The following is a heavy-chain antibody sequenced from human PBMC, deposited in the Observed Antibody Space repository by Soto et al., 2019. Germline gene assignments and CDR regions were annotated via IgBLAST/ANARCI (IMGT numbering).Heavy chain of an antibody. D-gene: IGHD6-19*01. CDR2: INAGNGNT. V-gene: IGHV1-3*05. Sequence: QVQLVQSGAEEKKPGASVKVSCKASGYTFTGYAMHWVRQAPGQRLEWMGWINAGNGNTKYSQKFQGRVTITRDTSAGTACMELSSLRSEDTSVYYCARAVAVPADFDYWGQGTLVTVSS. CDR3: ARAVAVPADFDY. CDR1: GYTFTGYA. J-gene: IGHJ4*02.